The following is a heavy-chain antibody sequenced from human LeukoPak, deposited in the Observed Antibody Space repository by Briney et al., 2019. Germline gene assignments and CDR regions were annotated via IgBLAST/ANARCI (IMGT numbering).Heavy chain of an antibody. J-gene: IGHJ4*02. CDR1: GGSFSGYY. CDR2: INHSGST. Sequence: PSETLSLTCAVYGGSFSGYYWSWIRQSPGKGLEWIGEINHSGSTNYNPSLKSRVTISVDTSKNQFSLKLSSVTAADTAVYYCARGPLTNDYWGQGTLVTVSS. V-gene: IGHV4-34*01. CDR3: ARGPLTNDY.